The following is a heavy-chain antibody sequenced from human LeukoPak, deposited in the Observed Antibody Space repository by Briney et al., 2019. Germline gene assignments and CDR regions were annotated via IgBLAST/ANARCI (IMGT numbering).Heavy chain of an antibody. D-gene: IGHD4-23*01. V-gene: IGHV4-34*01. CDR1: GGSFSGYY. CDR2: INHSGST. J-gene: IGHJ6*03. CDR3: ARGLYGNRFYRFYYYYYMGV. Sequence: SETLSLTCAVYGGSFSGYYWSWIRQPPGKGLEWTGEINHSGSTNYNPSLKSRVTISVDTSKNQFSLKLSSVTAADTAVYYCARGLYGNRFYRFYYYYYMGVWGKGTTVTVSS.